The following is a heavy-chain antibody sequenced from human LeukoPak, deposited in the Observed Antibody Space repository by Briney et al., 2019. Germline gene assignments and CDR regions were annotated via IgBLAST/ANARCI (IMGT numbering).Heavy chain of an antibody. CDR1: GYTFTSYA. J-gene: IGHJ4*02. D-gene: IGHD5-12*01. CDR3: ARYLSGYDYFDY. V-gene: IGHV1-2*02. Sequence: ASVKVSCKASGYTFTSYAMNWVRQAPGQGLEWMGWINSNSGGPKYAQKFQGRVTMTRDTSISTVYMELNTLISDDTAIYYCARYLSGYDYFDYWGQGTLVTVSS. CDR2: INSNSGGP.